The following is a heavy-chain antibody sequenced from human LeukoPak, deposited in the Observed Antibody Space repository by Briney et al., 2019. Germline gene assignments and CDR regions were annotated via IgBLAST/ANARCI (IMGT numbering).Heavy chain of an antibody. D-gene: IGHD3-22*01. CDR3: ARAQYYYDSSGYPYWYFDL. CDR1: GFTFSSYA. CDR2: ISGSGGST. J-gene: IGHJ2*01. Sequence: GSLRLSCAASGFTFSSYAMSWVRQAPGKGLEWVSAISGSGGSTYYADSVKGRFTISRDNSKNTLYLQMNSLRAEDTAVYYCARAQYYYDSSGYPYWYFDLWGRGTLVTVSS. V-gene: IGHV3-23*01.